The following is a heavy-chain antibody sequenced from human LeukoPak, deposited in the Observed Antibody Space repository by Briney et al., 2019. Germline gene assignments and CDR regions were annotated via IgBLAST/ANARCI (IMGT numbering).Heavy chain of an antibody. V-gene: IGHV3-30*18. CDR3: AKDSTQHRTYYFDY. Sequence: GGSLRLSCAASGFTFSSYGMHWVRQAPGKGLEWVAVISYDGSNKYYADSVKGRFTISRDNSKNTLYPQMNSLRAEDTAVYYCAKDSTQHRTYYFDYWGQGTLVTVSS. CDR2: ISYDGSNK. J-gene: IGHJ4*02. D-gene: IGHD6-13*01. CDR1: GFTFSSYG.